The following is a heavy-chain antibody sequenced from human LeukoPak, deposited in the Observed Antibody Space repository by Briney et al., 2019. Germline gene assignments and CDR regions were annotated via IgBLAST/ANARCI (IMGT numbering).Heavy chain of an antibody. CDR1: GFTFSGYA. V-gene: IGHV3-30*04. J-gene: IGHJ3*01. D-gene: IGHD3-10*01. Sequence: GGSLRLSCAASGFTFSGYAIHWVRQAPGKGLEWVAVISYDGNKKYYGNSVKGRFTISRDNSKNTLYVEMTSLRAEDTAVYFCARGNMDDRYYYGAFDVWGQGTMVTVSS. CDR2: ISYDGNKK. CDR3: ARGNMDDRYYYGAFDV.